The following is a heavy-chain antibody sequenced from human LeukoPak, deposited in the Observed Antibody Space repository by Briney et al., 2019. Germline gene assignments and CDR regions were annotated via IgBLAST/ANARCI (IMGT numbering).Heavy chain of an antibody. CDR3: VSGSYHGY. CDR2: ITASGGNT. D-gene: IGHD1-26*01. Sequence: PGGSLGPSCAASGFTFSGYVMSWVRQAPGKGLEWVSAITASGGNTYYADSAKGRFTISRDNAKNTLYLQINTLKAEDTAIYYCVSGSYHGYWGQGTLVTVSS. CDR1: GFTFSGYV. J-gene: IGHJ4*02. V-gene: IGHV3-23*01.